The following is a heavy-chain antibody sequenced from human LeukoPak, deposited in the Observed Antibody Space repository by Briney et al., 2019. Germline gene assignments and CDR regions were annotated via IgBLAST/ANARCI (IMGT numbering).Heavy chain of an antibody. CDR3: ARVRYNWKDVDY. CDR2: IYYTGST. CDR1: GGSLSSYY. Sequence: SETLSLTCSVSGGSLSSYYWIWIRQARGKGLEWIGYIYYTGSTNYNPSLKSRVTMSVDTSKNQFSLKLSSVTAADTAVYYCARVRYNWKDVDYWGQGTLVTVSS. V-gene: IGHV4-59*12. D-gene: IGHD1-1*01. J-gene: IGHJ4*02.